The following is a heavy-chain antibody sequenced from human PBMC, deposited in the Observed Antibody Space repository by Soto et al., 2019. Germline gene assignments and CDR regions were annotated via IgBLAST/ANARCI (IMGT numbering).Heavy chain of an antibody. Sequence: SETLSLTCAVSGGSISSGGYSWSWIRQPPGKGLEWIGYIYHSGSTYYNPSLKSRVTISVDTSKNQFSLKLSSVTAADTAVYYCARVAFYYYGMDVWGQGTTVTVSS. V-gene: IGHV4-30-2*01. J-gene: IGHJ6*02. CDR1: GGSISSGGYS. CDR3: ARVAFYYYGMDV. CDR2: IYHSGST.